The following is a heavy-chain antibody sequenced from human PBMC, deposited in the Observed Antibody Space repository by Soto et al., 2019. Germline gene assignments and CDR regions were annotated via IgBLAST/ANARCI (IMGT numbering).Heavy chain of an antibody. V-gene: IGHV3-74*01. CDR3: VREGYWSLDY. D-gene: IGHD2-8*02. J-gene: IGHJ4*02. CDR1: GFTFNSRW. CDR2: LDGDGSDT. Sequence: GSLRLSCAASGFTFNSRWMHWVRQAPGKGLVWVSRLDGDGSDTQYADFAKGRFTISRDNAKNTLYLQMSSLRAEDTAMYYCVREGYWSLDYWGQGTLVTVSS.